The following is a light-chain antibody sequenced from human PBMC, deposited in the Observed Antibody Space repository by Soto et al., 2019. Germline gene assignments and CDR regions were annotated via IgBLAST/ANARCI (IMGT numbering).Light chain of an antibody. CDR2: DAS. J-gene: IGKJ1*01. Sequence: EIVLTQSLAILSVSPGETATLXFLASQSISRSLAWYQQKPGQAPRLLISDASTRATGIPARFSGSGSGTEFTLTISSLEPEDFAVYYCQQRSNWPPEWTFGQGTKVNIK. V-gene: IGKV3-11*01. CDR3: QQRSNWPPEWT. CDR1: QSISRS.